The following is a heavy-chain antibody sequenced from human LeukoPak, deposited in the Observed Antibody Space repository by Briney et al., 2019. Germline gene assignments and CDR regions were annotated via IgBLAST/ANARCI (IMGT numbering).Heavy chain of an antibody. D-gene: IGHD2-15*01. CDR2: IKSKSDGGTI. CDR1: GFTFGDAW. CDR3: TTRRQDGW. J-gene: IGHJ4*02. Sequence: GGSLRLSCVGSGFTFGDAWMSWVRQAPGKGLEWVGRIKSKSDGGTIDYAAPGKGRFTISRDDTKNTLYLQMNSLKTEDTAVYYCTTRRQDGWWGQGTLVTVS. V-gene: IGHV3-15*01.